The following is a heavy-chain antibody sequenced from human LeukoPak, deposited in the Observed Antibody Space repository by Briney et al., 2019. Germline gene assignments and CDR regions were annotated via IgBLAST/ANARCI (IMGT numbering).Heavy chain of an antibody. V-gene: IGHV3-30*18. J-gene: IGHJ4*02. CDR1: GFSFRSYG. CDR2: IFYDGSNK. D-gene: IGHD5-24*01. CDR3: AKDSARDGYNWDYFDH. Sequence: GRSLRLSCAASGFSFRSYGMHWVRQAPGKGLEWVAIIFYDGSNKYLVDSVKGRFTISRDNSKNTLYLQMNSLRLEDTAVYYCAKDSARDGYNWDYFDHWGQGTPVTVSS.